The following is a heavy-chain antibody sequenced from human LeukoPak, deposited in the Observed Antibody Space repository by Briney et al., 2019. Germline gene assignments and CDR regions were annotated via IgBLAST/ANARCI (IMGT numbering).Heavy chain of an antibody. Sequence: GGSLRLSCAASGFTFSSYGMHWVRQAPGKGLEWVAVISYDGSNKYYADSVKGRFTISRDNSKNTLYLQMTSLRAEDTAVYYCAKDLGIRVVVAATTFDPWGQGTLVTVPS. V-gene: IGHV3-30*18. CDR3: AKDLGIRVVVAATTFDP. CDR1: GFTFSSYG. CDR2: ISYDGSNK. J-gene: IGHJ5*02. D-gene: IGHD2-15*01.